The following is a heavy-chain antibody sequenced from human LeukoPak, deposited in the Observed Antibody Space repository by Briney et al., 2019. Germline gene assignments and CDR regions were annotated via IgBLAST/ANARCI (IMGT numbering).Heavy chain of an antibody. D-gene: IGHD2-2*01. V-gene: IGHV3-49*04. CDR1: GFTFGDYA. Sequence: GGPLRLSCTASGFTFGDYAMSWVRQAPGKGLEWVGFIRSKAYGGTTEYAASVKGRFTISRDDSKSIAYLQMNSLKTEDTAVYYCTRGYCSSTSCSAFDIWGQGTMVTVSS. CDR2: IRSKAYGGTT. J-gene: IGHJ3*02. CDR3: TRGYCSSTSCSAFDI.